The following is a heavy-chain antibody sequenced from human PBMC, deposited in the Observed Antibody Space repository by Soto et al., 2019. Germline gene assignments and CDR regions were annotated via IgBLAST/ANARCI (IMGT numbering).Heavy chain of an antibody. Sequence: EVQLLESGGGLVQPGGSLRLSCAGSGFTFNTFAMAWVRQAPGKGLEWVSGISGSGDGTYYAESVKGRFTISRDNSKNTPYLQMSSLSVEDTAVYYCAKSKSVTMVRGVNWYFDLWGRGTLVSVSS. CDR3: AKSKSVTMVRGVNWYFDL. CDR1: GFTFNTFA. CDR2: ISGSGDGT. V-gene: IGHV3-23*01. J-gene: IGHJ2*01. D-gene: IGHD3-10*01.